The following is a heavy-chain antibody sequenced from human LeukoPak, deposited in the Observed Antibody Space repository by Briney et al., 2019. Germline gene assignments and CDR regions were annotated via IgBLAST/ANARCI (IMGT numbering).Heavy chain of an antibody. V-gene: IGHV3-30*02. CDR2: IRYDGNNK. J-gene: IGHJ4*02. D-gene: IGHD1-14*01. CDR1: GFTFSNYG. CDR3: VKDNPLDY. Sequence: GGSLRLSCGASGFTFSNYGMLWVRQAPGKGLDWVAFIRYDGNNKLYADSVKGRFTISRDNSKNTLYLHINSLRAEDTAVYYCVKDNPLDYWGRGTLVIVSS.